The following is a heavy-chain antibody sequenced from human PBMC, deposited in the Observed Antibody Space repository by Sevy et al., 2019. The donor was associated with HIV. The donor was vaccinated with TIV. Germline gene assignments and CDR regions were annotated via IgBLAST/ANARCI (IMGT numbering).Heavy chain of an antibody. D-gene: IGHD2-15*01. V-gene: IGHV1-2*07. CDR1: GYTFTGHY. CDR2: INPNSGST. Sequence: ASVKVSCKASGYTFTGHYMHWVRQAPGQGLEWMGWINPNSGSTDYAHKFQGSVTLTRDTSISTAYLELSRLTSDDTAVYYCARVFPYCSGGSCYSPYDAFDIWGQWTMVTVSS. CDR3: ARVFPYCSGGSCYSPYDAFDI. J-gene: IGHJ3*02.